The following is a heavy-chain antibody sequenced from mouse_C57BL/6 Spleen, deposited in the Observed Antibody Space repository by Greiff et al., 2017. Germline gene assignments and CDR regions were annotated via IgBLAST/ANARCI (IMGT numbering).Heavy chain of an antibody. J-gene: IGHJ4*01. CDR1: GYTFTGYW. V-gene: IGHV1-9*01. D-gene: IGHD1-1*01. Sequence: VQLQQSGAELMKPGASVKLSCKATGYTFTGYWIEWVKQTPGHGLEWIGEILPGSGSTYYTEKFKGKATVTADTSTNTAYMQLSSLTTDDAAIYYCARGITTGYYYAMEYWGQGTSGTV. CDR2: ILPGSGST. CDR3: ARGITTGYYYAMEY.